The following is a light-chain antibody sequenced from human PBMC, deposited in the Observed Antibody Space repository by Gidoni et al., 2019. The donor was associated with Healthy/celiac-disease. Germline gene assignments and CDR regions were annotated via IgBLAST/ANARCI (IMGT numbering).Light chain of an antibody. V-gene: IGLV3-25*03. J-gene: IGLJ2*01. CDR2: KDS. CDR1: ALPKQY. CDR3: QSADSSGTYRGVL. Sequence: SYELTQPPSVSVSPGPTARITCSGDALPKQYAYWYQQKPGQAPVLVIYKDSERPSGTPERFSGSSSGTTVTLTISGVQAEDEADYYCQSADSSGTYRGVLFGGGTKLTVL.